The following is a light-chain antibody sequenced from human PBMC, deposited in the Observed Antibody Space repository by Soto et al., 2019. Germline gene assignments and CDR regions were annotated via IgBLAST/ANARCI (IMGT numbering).Light chain of an antibody. CDR1: SSDVGGYNY. J-gene: IGLJ1*01. V-gene: IGLV2-14*03. CDR3: GSYTTSNTRQIV. CDR2: DVS. Sequence: QSVLTQPASVSGSPGQSITISCTGTSSDVGGYNYVSWYQHHPGKAPKLMIYDVSNRPSGVSIRFSGSKSDNTASPTISGLQPEDEADYHCGSYTTSNTRQIVFGTGTKVTVL.